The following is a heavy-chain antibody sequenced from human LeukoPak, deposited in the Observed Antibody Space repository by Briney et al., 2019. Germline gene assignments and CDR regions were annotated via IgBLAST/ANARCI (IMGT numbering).Heavy chain of an antibody. CDR1: GGSFSGYY. CDR2: INHSGST. J-gene: IGHJ5*02. D-gene: IGHD3-10*01. Sequence: SETLSLTCAVYGGSFSGYYWSWIRQPPGKGLEWIGEINHSGSTNYNPSLKSRVTISVDTSKNQFSLNLTSVTAADTAVYYCARDPITSNWFDPWGQGTLVTVSS. CDR3: ARDPITSNWFDP. V-gene: IGHV4-34*01.